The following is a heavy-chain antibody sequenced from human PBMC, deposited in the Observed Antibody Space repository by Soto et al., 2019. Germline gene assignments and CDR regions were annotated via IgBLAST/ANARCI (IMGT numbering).Heavy chain of an antibody. CDR1: GGTFSSYA. D-gene: IGHD3-22*01. Sequence: QVQLVQSGAEVKKPGSSVKVSCKASGGTFSSYAISWVRQAPGQGLEWMGGIIPIFGTADYAQKFQGRVTITADESTSTGNMELSSLRSEETAVYYCASHSDSSGYYYRGLDYWGQGTLVTVSS. CDR2: IIPIFGTA. CDR3: ASHSDSSGYYYRGLDY. V-gene: IGHV1-69*12. J-gene: IGHJ4*02.